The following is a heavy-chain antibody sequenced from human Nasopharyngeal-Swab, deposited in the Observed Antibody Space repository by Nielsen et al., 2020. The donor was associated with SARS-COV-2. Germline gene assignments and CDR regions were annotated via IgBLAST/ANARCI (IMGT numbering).Heavy chain of an antibody. CDR3: AKDPSAAMDV. CDR2: ISGSGDNT. D-gene: IGHD6-13*01. V-gene: IGHV3-23*01. CDR1: GFTFESYG. Sequence: GESLKISCEASGFTFESYGMTWVRQAPGKGLEWVSTISGSGDNTHYADSVRGRFTISRDNSQRTVFLQMTSLRAEDTALYYCAKDPSAAMDVWGKATTVIVSS. J-gene: IGHJ6*03.